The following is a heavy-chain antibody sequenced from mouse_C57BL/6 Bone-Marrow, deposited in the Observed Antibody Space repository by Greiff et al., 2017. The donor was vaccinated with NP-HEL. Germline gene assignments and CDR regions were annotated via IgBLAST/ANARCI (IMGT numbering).Heavy chain of an antibody. CDR2: ISYDGSN. V-gene: IGHV3-6*01. CDR3: AREVYYGSLYWYYDV. Sequence: EVQLQESGPGLVKPSQSLSLTCSVTGYSITSGYYWNWIRQFPGNQLEWMGYISYDGSNNYNPSLKNRISITRDTSKNQFFLKLNAVTTEDTATYYCAREVYYGSLYWYYDVWGTGTTVTVSA. CDR1: GYSITSGYY. J-gene: IGHJ1*03. D-gene: IGHD1-1*01.